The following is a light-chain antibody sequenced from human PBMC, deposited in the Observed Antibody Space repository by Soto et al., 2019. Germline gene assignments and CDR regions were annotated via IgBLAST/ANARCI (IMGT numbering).Light chain of an antibody. Sequence: EIVLTQSPATLSLSPGERATLYCRASQSVSSYLAWYQQKPGQAPRLLIYDASNRATGIPARFSGSGPGTDFTLTISRLEPEDFAVYYCQQYGSSLPWTFGQGTKVDIK. V-gene: IGKV3-20*01. CDR1: QSVSSY. CDR3: QQYGSSLPWT. J-gene: IGKJ1*01. CDR2: DAS.